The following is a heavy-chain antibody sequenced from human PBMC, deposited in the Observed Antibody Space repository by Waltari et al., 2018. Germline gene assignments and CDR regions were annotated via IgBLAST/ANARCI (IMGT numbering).Heavy chain of an antibody. CDR2: IYHSGST. D-gene: IGHD5-18*01. CDR1: GYSISSGYY. J-gene: IGHJ3*02. V-gene: IGHV4-38-2*01. CDR3: ASDSYGSGADAFDI. Sequence: QVQLQESGPGLVKPSETLSLTCAVSGYSISSGYYWGWIRQPPGKGLEWIGSIYHSGSTYYNPSLKSRVTISVDTSKNQFSLKLSSVTAADTAVYYCASDSYGSGADAFDIWGQGTMVTVSS.